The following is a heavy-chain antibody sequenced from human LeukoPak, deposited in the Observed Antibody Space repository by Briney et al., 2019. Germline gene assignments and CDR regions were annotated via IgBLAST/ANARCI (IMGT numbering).Heavy chain of an antibody. CDR3: AKESPIAVAGFDP. Sequence: GGSLRLSCAASGFTFSNYGMHWVRQAPGKGLEWVSVISGSDTSTFYADSVKGRFTISRDNSKNTLYLQMNSLRAEDTAVYYCAKESPIAVAGFDPWGQGTLVTVSS. V-gene: IGHV3-23*01. J-gene: IGHJ5*02. CDR2: ISGSDTST. D-gene: IGHD6-19*01. CDR1: GFTFSNYG.